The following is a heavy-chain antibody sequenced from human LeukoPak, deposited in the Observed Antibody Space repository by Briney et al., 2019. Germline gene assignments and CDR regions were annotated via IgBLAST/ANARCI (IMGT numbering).Heavy chain of an antibody. CDR1: GYSFTSYW. CDR2: IISFFGAA. Sequence: KISCKGSGYSFTSYWISWVRQAPGQGLEWMGGIISFFGAAHYIQKFQGRLTITADESTSTAYMELSSLTSEDTAVYYCTRDPSVDYDLLSHWFDPWGQGTLVTVSS. J-gene: IGHJ5*02. CDR3: TRDPSVDYDLLSHWFDP. V-gene: IGHV1-69*01. D-gene: IGHD3-9*01.